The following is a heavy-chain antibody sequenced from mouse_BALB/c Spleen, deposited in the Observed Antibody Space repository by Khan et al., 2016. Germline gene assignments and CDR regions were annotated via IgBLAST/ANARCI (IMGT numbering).Heavy chain of an antibody. D-gene: IGHD1-1*01. Sequence: VQLKQSGAEPVKPGASVKLSCTASGFNIKDTYMHWVKQRPEQGLEWIGRIDPANGNTKYDPKFQGKATIIADTSSNTAYLQLSSLTSEDTAGYYWTRSLYGRYAMDYWGQGTSVTVSS. J-gene: IGHJ4*01. CDR3: TRSLYGRYAMDY. CDR2: IDPANGNT. V-gene: IGHV14-3*02. CDR1: GFNIKDTY.